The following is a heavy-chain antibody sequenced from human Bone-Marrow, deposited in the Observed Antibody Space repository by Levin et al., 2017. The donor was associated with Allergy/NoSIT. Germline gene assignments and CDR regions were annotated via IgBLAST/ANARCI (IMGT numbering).Heavy chain of an antibody. D-gene: IGHD4-17*01. CDR2: MSYDGTKK. Sequence: QSGESLKISCAASGFTFSSYAMHWVRQAPGKGLEWVAVMSYDGTKKYYGDSVKGRFTISRDNSKKTLYLQMNSLRVEDTAVYYCVRDHYGDYVLEGDYFDYWGQGTLVTVSS. CDR1: GFTFSSYA. CDR3: VRDHYGDYVLEGDYFDY. J-gene: IGHJ4*02. V-gene: IGHV3-30*04.